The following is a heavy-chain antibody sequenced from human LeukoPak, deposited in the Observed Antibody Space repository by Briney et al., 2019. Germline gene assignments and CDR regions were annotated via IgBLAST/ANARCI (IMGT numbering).Heavy chain of an antibody. CDR1: GGSIDITNY. V-gene: IGHV4-4*02. CDR3: ARLGDGDNLRYFDY. J-gene: IGHJ4*02. D-gene: IGHD5-24*01. CDR2: ISHDGTT. Sequence: SETLSLTCGVSGGSIDITNYWSWVRQAPGKGLEWIGEISHDGTTNYNPSLRSRVAMSLDRANNQFSLSLTSVTAADTAVYYCARLGDGDNLRYFDYWGQGTLVTVSS.